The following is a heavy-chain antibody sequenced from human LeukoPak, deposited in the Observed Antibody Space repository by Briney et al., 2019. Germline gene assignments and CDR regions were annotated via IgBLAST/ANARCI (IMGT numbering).Heavy chain of an antibody. Sequence: GESLKISCKASGYKFTNYWIGWVRQMPGKGLEWMGVIYPHDSDIRYTPSFRGQVTISADKSITTAYLQWSSLKASDTAMYYCARPGQGVGLGAFDIWGQGTMVIVSS. J-gene: IGHJ3*02. V-gene: IGHV5-51*01. CDR2: IYPHDSDI. CDR3: ARPGQGVGLGAFDI. CDR1: GYKFTNYW. D-gene: IGHD3-16*01.